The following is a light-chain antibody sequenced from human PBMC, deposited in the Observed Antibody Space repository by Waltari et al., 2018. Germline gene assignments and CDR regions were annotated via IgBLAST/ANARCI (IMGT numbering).Light chain of an antibody. CDR2: DAS. CDR3: QQRSNWPQVT. J-gene: IGKJ4*01. V-gene: IGKV3-11*01. CDR1: QSVSSY. Sequence: EIVLTQSPATLSLSPGERATPPCRASQSVSSYLAWYQQKPGQAPRLLIYDASNRATGIPARFSGSGSGTDFTLTISSLEPEDFAVYYCQQRSNWPQVTFGGGTKVEIK.